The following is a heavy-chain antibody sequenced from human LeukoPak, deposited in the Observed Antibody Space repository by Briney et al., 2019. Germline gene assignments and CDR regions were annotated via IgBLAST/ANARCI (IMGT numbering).Heavy chain of an antibody. Sequence: GGSLRLSCAASGFTFSGYWMSWVRQTPEKGLEWVANIKQDGYEKYYVDSVKGRFTISRDNAKNSLYLQMNSLRAEDTAVYYCARAGYDSGNYYFDYWGQGTLVTVSS. V-gene: IGHV3-7*01. D-gene: IGHD3-22*01. CDR2: IKQDGYEK. CDR1: GFTFSGYW. CDR3: ARAGYDSGNYYFDY. J-gene: IGHJ4*02.